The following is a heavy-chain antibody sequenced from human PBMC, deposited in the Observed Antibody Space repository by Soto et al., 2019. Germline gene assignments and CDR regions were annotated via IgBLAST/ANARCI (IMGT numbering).Heavy chain of an antibody. Sequence: GASVKVSCKASGYTFTSYDINWVRQATGQGLERMGWMKPNSGNTGYAQKFQGRVTMTRNTSISTAYMELSSLRSEDTAVYYCARGSYDILTGYLYYMDVWGKGTTVTVSS. D-gene: IGHD3-9*01. V-gene: IGHV1-8*01. CDR2: MKPNSGNT. J-gene: IGHJ6*03. CDR1: GYTFTSYD. CDR3: ARGSYDILTGYLYYMDV.